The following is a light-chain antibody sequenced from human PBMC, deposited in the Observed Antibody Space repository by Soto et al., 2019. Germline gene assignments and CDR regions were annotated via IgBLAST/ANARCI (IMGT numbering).Light chain of an antibody. J-gene: IGKJ1*01. CDR2: GAS. CDR1: QSVNSN. Sequence: EIVLTQSPDTLSLSPGEGATLSCRASQSVNSNFLAWYQQKSGQAPRLLIYGASTRATGIPARFSGSGSGTEFTLTISSLQSEDFAVYYCQQYNNWPPWTFGQGTKVDIK. V-gene: IGKV3-15*01. CDR3: QQYNNWPPWT.